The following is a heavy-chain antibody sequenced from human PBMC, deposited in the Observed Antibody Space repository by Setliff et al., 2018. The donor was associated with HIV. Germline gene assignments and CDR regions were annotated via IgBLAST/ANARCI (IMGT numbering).Heavy chain of an antibody. CDR3: ARDPGMATTYGGDYYYYGLDV. CDR1: GFSFDDYG. J-gene: IGHJ6*02. Sequence: GESLKISCVASGFSFDDYGMSWVRQAPGKGLEWVSGINWNGASKGYADPVKGRFTISRDNAKNSLYLLMNSLRAEDTALYHCARDPGMATTYGGDYYYYGLDVWGQGTTVTV. V-gene: IGHV3-20*01. CDR2: INWNGASK. D-gene: IGHD5-12*01.